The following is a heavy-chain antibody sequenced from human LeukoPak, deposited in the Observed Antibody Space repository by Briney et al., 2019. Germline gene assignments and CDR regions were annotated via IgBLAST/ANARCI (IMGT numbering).Heavy chain of an antibody. Sequence: SETLSLTCTVSGGSISSSSYYWGWIRQPPGKGLEWIGSIYYSGSTYYNLSLKSRVTMSVDTSKNQFSLKLSPVTAADTAVYSCARQTKSIPARRNWFDPRGQGTLVTVSS. CDR3: ARQTKSIPARRNWFDP. D-gene: IGHD6-6*01. CDR2: IYYSGST. J-gene: IGHJ5*02. V-gene: IGHV4-39*01. CDR1: GGSISSSSYY.